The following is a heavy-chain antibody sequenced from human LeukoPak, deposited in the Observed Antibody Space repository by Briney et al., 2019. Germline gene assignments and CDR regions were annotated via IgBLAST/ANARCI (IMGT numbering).Heavy chain of an antibody. Sequence: PGGSLRLSCAASGFTFSSYEMNWVRQAPGQGLEWVSYISSSVSTIYYADSVKGRFTISRDNAKNSLYLQMNSPRAEDTAVYYCARVSSVVGGYSYGLTYYFDYWGQGSLVTVSS. CDR1: GFTFSSYE. D-gene: IGHD5-18*01. CDR2: ISSSVSTI. V-gene: IGHV3-48*03. CDR3: ARVSSVVGGYSYGLTYYFDY. J-gene: IGHJ4*02.